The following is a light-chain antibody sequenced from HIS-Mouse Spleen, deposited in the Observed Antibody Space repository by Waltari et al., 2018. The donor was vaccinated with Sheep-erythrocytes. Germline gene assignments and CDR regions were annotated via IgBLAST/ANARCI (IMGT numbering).Light chain of an antibody. CDR1: SSNIGAGYD. CDR3: CSYAGSYTLV. V-gene: IGLV1-40*01. J-gene: IGLJ2*01. Sequence: QSVLTQPPSVSGAPGQRVTISCTGSSSNIGAGYDVHWYQQLPGTAPKLMIYDVRKRPSGVPDRFSGSKSGNTASLTISGLQAEDEADYYCCSYAGSYTLVFGGGTKLTVL. CDR2: DVR.